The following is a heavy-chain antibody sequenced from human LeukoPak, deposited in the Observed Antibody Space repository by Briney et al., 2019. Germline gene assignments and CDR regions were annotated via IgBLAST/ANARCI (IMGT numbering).Heavy chain of an antibody. Sequence: ASVKVSCKASGYTFTSYGISWVRQAPGQGLEWMGWINPNSGGTNYAQKFQGRVTMTRDTSISTAYMELSRLRSDDTAVYYCARVAAAAGILFLDYWGQGTLVTVSS. CDR3: ARVAAAAGILFLDY. J-gene: IGHJ4*02. CDR2: INPNSGGT. CDR1: GYTFTSYG. D-gene: IGHD6-13*01. V-gene: IGHV1-2*02.